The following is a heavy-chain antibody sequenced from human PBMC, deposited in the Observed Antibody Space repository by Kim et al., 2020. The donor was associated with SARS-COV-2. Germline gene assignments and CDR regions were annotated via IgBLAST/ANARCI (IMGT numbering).Heavy chain of an antibody. CDR2: ISSSSSYI. Sequence: GGSLRLSCAASGFTFSSYSMNWVRQAPGKGLEWVSSISSSSSYIYYADSVKGRFTISRDNAKNSLYLQMNGLRAEDTAVYYCARDYADSTHFDYWGQGTLVTVSS. CDR3: ARDYADSTHFDY. V-gene: IGHV3-21*01. J-gene: IGHJ4*02. CDR1: GFTFSSYS. D-gene: IGHD2-2*01.